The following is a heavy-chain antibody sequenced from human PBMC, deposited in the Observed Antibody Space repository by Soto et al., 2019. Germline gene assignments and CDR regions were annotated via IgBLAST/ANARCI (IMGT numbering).Heavy chain of an antibody. D-gene: IGHD3-9*01. CDR3: AREGDYDILTGYQHYYYYGMDV. Sequence: SETLSLTCTVSGGSIRSGDYYWSWIRQPPGKGLEWIGYIYYSGSTYYNPSLKSRVTISVGTSKNQFSLKLSSVTAADTAVYYCAREGDYDILTGYQHYYYYGMDVWGQGTTVTVSS. J-gene: IGHJ6*02. CDR2: IYYSGST. V-gene: IGHV4-30-4*01. CDR1: GGSIRSGDYY.